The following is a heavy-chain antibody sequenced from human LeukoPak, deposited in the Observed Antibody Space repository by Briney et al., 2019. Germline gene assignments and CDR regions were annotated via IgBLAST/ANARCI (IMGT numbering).Heavy chain of an antibody. CDR1: GFTFDDYA. D-gene: IGHD5-18*01. CDR3: ARGLWLDY. CDR2: ISWNSGSI. Sequence: GRSLRLSCAASGFTFDDYAMHWVRQAPGKGMEWVSGISWNSGSIGYADSVKGRFTISRDISKNTLYLQMNSLRPDDTAVYYCARGLWLDYWGQGTLVTVSS. J-gene: IGHJ4*02. V-gene: IGHV3-9*01.